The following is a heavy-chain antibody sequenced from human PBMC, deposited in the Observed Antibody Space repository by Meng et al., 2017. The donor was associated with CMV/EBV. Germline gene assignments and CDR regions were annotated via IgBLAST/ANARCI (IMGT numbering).Heavy chain of an antibody. CDR2: ISGSGGST. CDR1: GFTFSSYA. V-gene: IGHV3-23*01. Sequence: GESLKISCAASGFTFSSYAMSWVRQAPGKGLEWVSAISGSGGSTYYADSVKGRFTISRDNSKNTLYLQMNSLRAADTAVYYCAKDFGVNYYGSGSRPSGDYWGQGTLVTVSS. D-gene: IGHD3-10*01. CDR3: AKDFGVNYYGSGSRPSGDY. J-gene: IGHJ4*02.